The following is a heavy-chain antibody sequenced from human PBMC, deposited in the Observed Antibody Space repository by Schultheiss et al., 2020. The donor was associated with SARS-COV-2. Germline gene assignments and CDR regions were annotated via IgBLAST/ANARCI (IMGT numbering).Heavy chain of an antibody. CDR1: GGSISSYY. CDR3: ARDRGDIVVVPAARYYYYYYMDV. CDR2: IYYSGST. Sequence: SETLSLTCTVSGGSISSYYWSWIRQPPGKGLEWIGSIYYSGSTYYNPSLKSRVTISVDTSKNQFSLKLSSVTAADTAVYYCARDRGDIVVVPAARYYYYYYMDVWGKGTTVTVSS. J-gene: IGHJ6*03. D-gene: IGHD2-2*01. V-gene: IGHV4-59*12.